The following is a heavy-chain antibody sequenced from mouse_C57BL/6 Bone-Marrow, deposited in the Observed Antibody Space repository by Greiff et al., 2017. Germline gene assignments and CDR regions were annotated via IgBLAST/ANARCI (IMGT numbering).Heavy chain of an antibody. CDR2: IYPSDSET. Sequence: QVQLQQSGAELVRPGSSVKLSCKASGYTFTDYWMDWVKQRPGQGLEWIGNIYPSDSETHYNQKFKDKATLTVDKSSSTAYMQLSSLTSENSAVYYCARSHCYSRGYDCAFDYWGQGTSVTVSS. D-gene: IGHD1-1*01. CDR3: ARSHCYSRGYDCAFDY. CDR1: GYTFTDYW. J-gene: IGHJ4*01. V-gene: IGHV1-61*01.